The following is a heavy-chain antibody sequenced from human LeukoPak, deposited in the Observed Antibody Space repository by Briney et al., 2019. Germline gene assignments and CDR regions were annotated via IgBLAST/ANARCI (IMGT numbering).Heavy chain of an antibody. CDR1: GYSISSGYY. V-gene: IGHV4-38-2*02. CDR3: ARVRSIAVARRENWFDP. D-gene: IGHD6-19*01. J-gene: IGHJ5*02. Sequence: SETLSLTCTVSGYSISSGYYWGWIRQPPGKGLEWIGSIYHSGSTYYKPSLKSRVTISVVTSKNQFSLKLSSVTAADTAVYYCARVRSIAVARRENWFDPWGQGTLVTVSS. CDR2: IYHSGST.